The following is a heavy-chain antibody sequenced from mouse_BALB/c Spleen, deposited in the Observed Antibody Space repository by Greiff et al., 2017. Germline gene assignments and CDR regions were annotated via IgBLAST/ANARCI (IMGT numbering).Heavy chain of an antibody. CDR3: ARTYDEYYWFAY. V-gene: IGHV5-12-2*01. J-gene: IGHJ3*01. CDR2: ISNGGGST. Sequence: EVQVVESGGGLVQPGGSLKLSCAASGFTFSSDTMSWVRQTPEKRLEWVAYISNGGGSTYYQDTVKGRFTISRDNAKNTLFLQMSSLKSEDTAMYYCARTYDEYYWFAYWGQGTLVTVSA. D-gene: IGHD2-3*01. CDR1: GFTFSSDT.